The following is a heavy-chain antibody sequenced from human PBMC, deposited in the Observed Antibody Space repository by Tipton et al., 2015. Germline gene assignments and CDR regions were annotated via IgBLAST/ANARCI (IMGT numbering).Heavy chain of an antibody. J-gene: IGHJ6*02. D-gene: IGHD1-26*01. V-gene: IGHV4-61*01. CDR2: ISARVRT. CDR3: ARIPLPLTGYYYGFDI. CDR1: GDSVNSDSYY. Sequence: TLSLTCNVSGDSVNSDSYYWTWIRQPPGKKLEWIGDISARVRTKFNPSLQSRVTISVDTSKNQFSLKLNSVTAADTAVYYCARIPLPLTGYYYGFDIWGQGTTVTVSS.